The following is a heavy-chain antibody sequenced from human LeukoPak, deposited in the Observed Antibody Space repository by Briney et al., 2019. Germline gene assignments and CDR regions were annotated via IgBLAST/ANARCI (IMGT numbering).Heavy chain of an antibody. J-gene: IGHJ4*02. CDR2: IIPIFGTA. CDR3: ARARGIVGAMDYFDY. CDR1: GYTFTSYG. D-gene: IGHD1-26*01. Sequence: ASVKVSCKASGYTFTSYGISWVRQAPGQGLEWMGGIIPIFGTANYAQKFQGRVTITADESTSTAYMELSSLRSEDTAVYYCARARGIVGAMDYFDYWGQGTLVTVSS. V-gene: IGHV1-69*13.